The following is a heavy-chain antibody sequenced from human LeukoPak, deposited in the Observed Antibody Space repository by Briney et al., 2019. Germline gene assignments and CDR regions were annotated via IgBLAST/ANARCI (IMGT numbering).Heavy chain of an antibody. CDR1: GGSFSGYY. Sequence: PSETLSLTCAVYGGSFSGYYWSWIRQHPGKGLEWIGYIYYSGSTYYNPSLKSRVTISVDTSKNQFSLKLSSVTAADTAVYYCAGGTVVNLYYFDYWGQGTLVTVSS. CDR3: AGGTVVNLYYFDY. CDR2: IYYSGST. D-gene: IGHD4-23*01. V-gene: IGHV4-31*11. J-gene: IGHJ4*02.